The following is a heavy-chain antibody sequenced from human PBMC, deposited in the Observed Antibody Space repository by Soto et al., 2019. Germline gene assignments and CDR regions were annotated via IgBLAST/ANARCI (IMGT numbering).Heavy chain of an antibody. CDR2: IIPIFGTA. V-gene: IGHV1-69*12. D-gene: IGHD3-22*01. CDR3: ARGSSAYQKDYYYYGMDV. CDR1: GGTFSCYA. J-gene: IGHJ6*02. Sequence: QVQLVQSGAEVKKPGSSVKVSCKASGGTFSCYAISWVRQAPGQGLEWMGGIIPIFGTANYAQKFQGRVTITADASTSTAYMELSSRGADDTALYYCARGSSAYQKDYYYYGMDVWGQGTTVTVSS.